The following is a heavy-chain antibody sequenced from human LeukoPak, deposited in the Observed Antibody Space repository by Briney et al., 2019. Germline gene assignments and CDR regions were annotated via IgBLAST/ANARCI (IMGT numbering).Heavy chain of an antibody. D-gene: IGHD3-22*01. J-gene: IGHJ4*02. V-gene: IGHV3-23*01. CDR2: ISGSGGST. Sequence: LPGGSLRLSCAASGFTFSSYAMSWVRQAPGKGLEWVSAISGSGGSTYYADSVKGRFTISRDNAKNSLYLQMNSLRAEDTAVYYCAREVTEDMDYYDSSGYYYLDYWGQGTLVTVSS. CDR3: AREVTEDMDYYDSSGYYYLDY. CDR1: GFTFSSYA.